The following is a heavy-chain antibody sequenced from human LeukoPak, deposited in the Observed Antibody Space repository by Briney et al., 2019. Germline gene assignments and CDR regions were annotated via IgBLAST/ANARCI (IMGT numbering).Heavy chain of an antibody. J-gene: IGHJ5*02. V-gene: IGHV4-34*01. Sequence: SETLSLTCAVYGGSFSGYYWSWIRQPPGKGLEWIGEINHSGSTNYNPSLKSRVTISVDTSKNQFSLKLSSVTAADTAVYYCARDTHLYYYDSSGYKHNWFDPWGQGTPVTVSS. CDR1: GGSFSGYY. CDR3: ARDTHLYYYDSSGYKHNWFDP. CDR2: INHSGST. D-gene: IGHD3-22*01.